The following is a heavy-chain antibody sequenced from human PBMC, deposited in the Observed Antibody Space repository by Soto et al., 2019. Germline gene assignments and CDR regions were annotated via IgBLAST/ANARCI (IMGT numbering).Heavy chain of an antibody. Sequence: QVQLQESGPGLVKPSETLSLTCTVSGGSISGYYWSWIRQPPGKGLEWIGYIYYSGNTNYNPSLKSRVTLSVDPAKYQFALKLSSVAAADPGVYYCARLGRGVRFYYFDFWGQGTLGTVSS. D-gene: IGHD3-10*01. V-gene: IGHV4-59*01. J-gene: IGHJ4*02. CDR2: IYYSGNT. CDR1: GGSISGYY. CDR3: ARLGRGVRFYYFDF.